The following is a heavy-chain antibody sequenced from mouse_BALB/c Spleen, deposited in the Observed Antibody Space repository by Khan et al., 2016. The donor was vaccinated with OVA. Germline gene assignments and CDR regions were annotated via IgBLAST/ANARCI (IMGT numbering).Heavy chain of an antibody. Sequence: EVELVEPGPGLVKPSQSLSLTCTVTGYSITSDYAWNWIRQFPGNKLEWLGYISYSGNTKYNPSLKSRISVTRDTSKKQFFLQLNSVTTENTATYYCARVHGGDFDYWGQGTTLTVSS. V-gene: IGHV3-2*02. J-gene: IGHJ2*01. CDR3: ARVHGGDFDY. CDR2: ISYSGNT. CDR1: GYSITSDYA.